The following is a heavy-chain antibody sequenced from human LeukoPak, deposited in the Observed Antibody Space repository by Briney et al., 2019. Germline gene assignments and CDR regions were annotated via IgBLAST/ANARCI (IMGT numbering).Heavy chain of an antibody. D-gene: IGHD3-22*01. V-gene: IGHV4-59*01. J-gene: IGHJ3*02. Sequence: SETLSLTCTVSGGSISGYYWSWIRQPPGKGLEWIGYIYYSGSTNYNPSLKSRVTISVDTSKNQFSLKLSSVTAADTAVYYCARVRATMIVVVIPREFGAFDIWGQGTMVTVSS. CDR1: GGSISGYY. CDR3: ARVRATMIVVVIPREFGAFDI. CDR2: IYYSGST.